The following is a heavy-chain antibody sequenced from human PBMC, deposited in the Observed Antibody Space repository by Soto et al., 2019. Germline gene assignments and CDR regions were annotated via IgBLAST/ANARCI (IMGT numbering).Heavy chain of an antibody. V-gene: IGHV4-59*01. D-gene: IGHD3-3*01. CDR2: IYYNGST. J-gene: IGHJ6*02. CDR1: GGSFSGYY. Sequence: SETLSLTCAVYGGSFSGYYWSWIRQPPGKGLEWIGYIYYNGSTNYNPSLKSRVTISVDTSKNQFSLKLSSVTAADTAVYYCARDLGDFWSGSYYYYYYGMDVWGQGTTVTVSS. CDR3: ARDLGDFWSGSYYYYYYGMDV.